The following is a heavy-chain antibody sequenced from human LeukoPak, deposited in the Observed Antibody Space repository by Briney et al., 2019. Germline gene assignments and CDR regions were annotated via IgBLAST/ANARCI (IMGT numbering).Heavy chain of an antibody. Sequence: PGGSLRLSCAASGFTFSSYWMSWVRQAPGKGLEWVANIKQDGSEKYYVDSVKGRVTISRDNAKNSLYLQMNSLRAEDTAVYYCARDAYYDFWSGYPRYFDYWGQGTLVTVSS. CDR1: GFTFSSYW. V-gene: IGHV3-7*01. CDR3: ARDAYYDFWSGYPRYFDY. D-gene: IGHD3-3*01. J-gene: IGHJ4*02. CDR2: IKQDGSEK.